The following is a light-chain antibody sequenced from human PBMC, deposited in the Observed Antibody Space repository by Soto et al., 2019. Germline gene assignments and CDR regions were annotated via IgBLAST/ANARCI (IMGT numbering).Light chain of an antibody. V-gene: IGLV2-14*01. CDR2: EVN. Sequence: QPVLTQPASVSGSPGQSITISCTGTSSDVGGYNHVSWSQQHPGKAPKLLIYEVNIRPSGVSNRFSGSKSGNTASLTISGLQTEDEAEYYCSSYTSITTMVFGGGTKLTVL. J-gene: IGLJ2*01. CDR3: SSYTSITTMV. CDR1: SSDVGGYNH.